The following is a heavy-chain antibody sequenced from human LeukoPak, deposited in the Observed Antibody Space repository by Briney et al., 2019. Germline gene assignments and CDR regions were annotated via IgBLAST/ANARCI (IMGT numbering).Heavy chain of an antibody. Sequence: SETLSLTCTVSGGSISSYYWSWIRQPAGKGLEWIGRIYTSGSTNYNPSLKSRVTISVDTSKNQFSLKLSSVTAADTAVYYCARVSRRILAPHDAFDIWGQGTMVTVSS. CDR3: ARVSRRILAPHDAFDI. J-gene: IGHJ3*02. V-gene: IGHV4-4*07. D-gene: IGHD2-15*01. CDR2: IYTSGST. CDR1: GGSISSYY.